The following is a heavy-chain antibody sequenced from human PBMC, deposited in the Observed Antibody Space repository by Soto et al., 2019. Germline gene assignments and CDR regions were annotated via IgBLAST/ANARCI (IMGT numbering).Heavy chain of an antibody. J-gene: IGHJ3*02. Sequence: PSETLSLTCTVSGGSISSGDYYWSWIRQPPGKGLEWIGYIYYSGSTYYNPSLKSRVTISVDTSKNQFSLKLSSVTAADTAVYYCARGITIAAAATARRAFDIWGQGTMVTVSS. CDR1: GGSISSGDYY. D-gene: IGHD6-13*01. CDR2: IYYSGST. CDR3: ARGITIAAAATARRAFDI. V-gene: IGHV4-30-4*01.